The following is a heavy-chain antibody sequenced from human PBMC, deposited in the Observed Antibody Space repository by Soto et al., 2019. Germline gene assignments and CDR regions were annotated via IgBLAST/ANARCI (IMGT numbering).Heavy chain of an antibody. CDR1: GFTFNNYA. V-gene: IGHV3-23*01. CDR2: ISGTGGST. Sequence: GGSLRLSCAASGFTFNNYAMSWVRQAPGKGLEWVSGISGTGGSTYYADSVKGRFTISRDNSKNTLYLQMNSLRAEDTAVYYFAKDKSYYYGSGSSNIFDYWGQGTLVTVSS. CDR3: AKDKSYYYGSGSSNIFDY. J-gene: IGHJ4*02. D-gene: IGHD3-10*01.